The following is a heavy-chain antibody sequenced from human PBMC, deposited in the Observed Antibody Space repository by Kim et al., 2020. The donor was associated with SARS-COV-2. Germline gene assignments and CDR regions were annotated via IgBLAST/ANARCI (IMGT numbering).Heavy chain of an antibody. D-gene: IGHD3-10*01. Sequence: GGSLRLSCAASGFTFSTYGMHWVRQAPGKGLEWVTFMWSDGYNKYYAESVKGRFTISRDNSKNTLYLQMNSLRADDTAVYYCSTGRFDMDVWGQGTTVTVSS. J-gene: IGHJ6*02. V-gene: IGHV3-30*02. CDR1: GFTFSTYG. CDR2: MWSDGYNK. CDR3: STGRFDMDV.